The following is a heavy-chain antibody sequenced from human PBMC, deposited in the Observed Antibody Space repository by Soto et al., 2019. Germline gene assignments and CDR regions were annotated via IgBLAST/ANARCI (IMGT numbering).Heavy chain of an antibody. J-gene: IGHJ4*02. CDR3: VRCGDGYSFDF. CDR1: GFTFSIYE. D-gene: IGHD2-21*02. Sequence: GGSLRLSCETSGFTFSIYEMNWVRQAPGKGLEWISYISSSGSTVYYADSVQGRFSISRDNTKNSVSRQMKSLRADDTGIYYCVRCGDGYSFDFWCQGTRVTVSS. V-gene: IGHV3-48*03. CDR2: ISSSGSTV.